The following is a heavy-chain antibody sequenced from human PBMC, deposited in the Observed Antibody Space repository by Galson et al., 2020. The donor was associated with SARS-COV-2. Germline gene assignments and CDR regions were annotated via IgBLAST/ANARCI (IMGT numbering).Heavy chain of an antibody. V-gene: IGHV4-31*03. CDR2: IHYAGRA. CDR3: ARDRRIFRRDRIYYYGVNV. D-gene: IGHD3-10*01. CDR1: GDSIRSGGDR. J-gene: IGHJ6*02. Sequence: ASETLSLTCIVSGDSIRSGGDRWAWIRQHPGQGLEWTGDIHYAGRASYNPSLKSRVVISVDTSKSQFSLMMSSMTAADTAVYYCARDRRIFRRDRIYYYGVNVWGQGTTVTVSS.